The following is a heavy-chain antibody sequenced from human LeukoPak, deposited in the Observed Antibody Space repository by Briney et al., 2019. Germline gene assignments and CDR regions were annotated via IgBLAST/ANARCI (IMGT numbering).Heavy chain of an antibody. CDR3: AKGLTFGSYFNY. Sequence: GGSLRLSCAASGFTFSSYAMSWVRQAPGKGLEWVSAISGSGGSTYYADSVKGWFTISRDNSKNTLYLQMNSLRAEDTAVYYCAKGLTFGSYFNYWGQGTLVTVSS. V-gene: IGHV3-23*01. CDR2: ISGSGGST. CDR1: GFTFSSYA. D-gene: IGHD1-26*01. J-gene: IGHJ4*02.